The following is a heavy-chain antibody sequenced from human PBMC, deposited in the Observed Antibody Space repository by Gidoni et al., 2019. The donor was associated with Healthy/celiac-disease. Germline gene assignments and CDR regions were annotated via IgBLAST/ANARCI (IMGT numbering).Heavy chain of an antibody. D-gene: IGHD3-22*01. CDR2: INAGHGNT. V-gene: IGHV1-3*01. J-gene: IGHJ1*01. CDR1: GYTFTSYA. CDR3: ALPYYYDSSGYSFQH. Sequence: QVQLVQSGAEVKKPGASVKVCCKASGYTFTSYAMHWVRQAPGQRLEWMGWINAGHGNTKYSQKFQGRVTITRDTSASTAYMELSSLRSEDTAVYYCALPYYYDSSGYSFQHWGQGTLVTVSS.